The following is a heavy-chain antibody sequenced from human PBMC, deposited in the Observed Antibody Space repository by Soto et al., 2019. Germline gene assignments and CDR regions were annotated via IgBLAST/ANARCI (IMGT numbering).Heavy chain of an antibody. Sequence: GGSLRLSCAASGFTFSSYSMNWVRQAPGKGLEWVSYISSSSSTIYYADSVKGRFTISRDNAKNSLYLQMNSLRDEDTDVYYCARDNTSSGSYVDAFDIWGQGTMVTVSS. J-gene: IGHJ3*02. CDR1: GFTFSSYS. CDR2: ISSSSSTI. CDR3: ARDNTSSGSYVDAFDI. V-gene: IGHV3-48*02. D-gene: IGHD1-26*01.